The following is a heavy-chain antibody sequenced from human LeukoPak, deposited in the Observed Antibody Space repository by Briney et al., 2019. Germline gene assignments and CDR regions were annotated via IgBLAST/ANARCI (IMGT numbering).Heavy chain of an antibody. CDR3: ARGQQWLVLIPFVDY. D-gene: IGHD6-19*01. V-gene: IGHV3-33*08. CDR2: IWYGGSNK. CDR1: GFTFSSYG. Sequence: PGGSLRLSCAASGFTFSSYGMHWVRQAPGKGLEWVAVIWYGGSNKYYADSVKGRFTISRDNSKNTLYLQMNSLRAEDTAVYYCARGQQWLVLIPFVDYWGQGTLVTDSS. J-gene: IGHJ4*02.